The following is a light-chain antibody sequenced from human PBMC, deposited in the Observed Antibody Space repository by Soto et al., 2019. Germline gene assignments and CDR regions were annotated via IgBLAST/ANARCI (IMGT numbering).Light chain of an antibody. CDR3: QQSYSLIT. Sequence: DIQMTQSPSSLSASVGDRVTITCRASQSISSYLNWYQQKPGKAPKLLIYAASSLQSGVPSRFSGSGSGTDFTLTISSLQPEDFATYYCQQSYSLITFGQGTRLESK. CDR1: QSISSY. J-gene: IGKJ5*01. V-gene: IGKV1-39*01. CDR2: AAS.